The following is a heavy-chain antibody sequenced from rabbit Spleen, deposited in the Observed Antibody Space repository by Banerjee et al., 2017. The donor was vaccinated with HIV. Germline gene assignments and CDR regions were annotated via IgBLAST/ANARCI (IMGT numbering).Heavy chain of an antibody. CDR2: IAGSSSGFT. J-gene: IGHJ6*01. Sequence: QSLEESGGDLVKPGASLTLTCTASGFSFSASDYICWVRQAPGKGLEWISCIAGSSSGFTYSATWAKGRFTISKTSSTTVTLQMTSLTAADTATYFCARDTGSSFSSYGMDLWGPGTLVPS. CDR3: ARDTGSSFSSYGMDL. V-gene: IGHV1S40*01. D-gene: IGHD8-1*01. CDR1: GFSFSASDY.